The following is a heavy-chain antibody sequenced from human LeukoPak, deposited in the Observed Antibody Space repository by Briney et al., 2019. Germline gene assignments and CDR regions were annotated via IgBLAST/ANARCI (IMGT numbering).Heavy chain of an antibody. D-gene: IGHD6-6*01. V-gene: IGHV3-33*01. CDR2: IWYDGSNK. CDR3: ARDQEYGSSSSYYYYGMDV. J-gene: IGHJ6*02. Sequence: GGSLRLSCAASGFTFSSYGMHWVRQAPGKGLEWVAVIWYDGSNKYYADSVKGRFTISRDNSKNTLYLQMNSLRAEDTAVYYCARDQEYGSSSSYYYYGMDVWGQGTTVTVSS. CDR1: GFTFSSYG.